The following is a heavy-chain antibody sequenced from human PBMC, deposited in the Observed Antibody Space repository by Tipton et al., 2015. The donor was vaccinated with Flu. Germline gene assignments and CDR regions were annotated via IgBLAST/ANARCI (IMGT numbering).Heavy chain of an antibody. V-gene: IGHV3-21*04. CDR3: ARGGWASDTNNLLDY. CDR1: GFSFSDYT. Sequence: SLRLSCAASGFSFSDYTMNWVRQAPGRGLEWVSSISSSSIYINYADSVKGRFTVSRDNAKNSLYLQLNSLRPEDTAIYYCARGGWASDTNNLLDYWGQGTLVTVSS. D-gene: IGHD1/OR15-1a*01. CDR2: ISSSSIYI. J-gene: IGHJ4*02.